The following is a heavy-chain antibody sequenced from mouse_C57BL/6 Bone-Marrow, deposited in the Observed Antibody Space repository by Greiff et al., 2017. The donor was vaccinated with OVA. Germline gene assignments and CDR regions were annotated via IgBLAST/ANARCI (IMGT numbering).Heavy chain of an antibody. Sequence: QVQLQQSGPELVKPGASVKISCKASGYAFSSSWMNWVKQRPGKGLEWIGRIYPGDGDTNYNGKFKGKATLTADKSSSTAYMQLRSLTSDDSAVCLCARWGGYGNYDFDYWGQGTTLTVSS. D-gene: IGHD2-1*01. CDR1: GYAFSSSW. J-gene: IGHJ2*01. CDR2: IYPGDGDT. V-gene: IGHV1-82*01. CDR3: ARWGGYGNYDFDY.